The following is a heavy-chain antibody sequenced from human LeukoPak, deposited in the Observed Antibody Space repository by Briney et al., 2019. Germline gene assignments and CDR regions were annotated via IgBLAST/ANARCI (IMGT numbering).Heavy chain of an antibody. D-gene: IGHD3-10*01. CDR1: GFTFDDYA. CDR2: ISWNSGSI. V-gene: IGHV3-9*01. Sequence: SLRLSCAASGFTFDDYARHWVRQAPGKGLEWVSGISWNSGSIGYADSVKGRFTISRDNAKNSLYLQMNSLRAEDTALYYCAKGAGSGPRYYYYYYMDVWGKGTTVTVSS. CDR3: AKGAGSGPRYYYYYYMDV. J-gene: IGHJ6*03.